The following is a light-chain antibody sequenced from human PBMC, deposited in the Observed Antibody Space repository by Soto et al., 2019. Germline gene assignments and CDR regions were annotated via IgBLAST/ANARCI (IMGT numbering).Light chain of an antibody. Sequence: EIVLTQSPGTLSLSPGQIVTLSCRASESISRDYLAWYQQRLGQAPRLLIYGASSGATGIPARFSGSGAGTDFTLTISRLEPEDFAIYYCQQYGGVPYTFGQGTKLEIK. CDR2: GAS. CDR1: ESISRDY. V-gene: IGKV3-20*01. J-gene: IGKJ2*01. CDR3: QQYGGVPYT.